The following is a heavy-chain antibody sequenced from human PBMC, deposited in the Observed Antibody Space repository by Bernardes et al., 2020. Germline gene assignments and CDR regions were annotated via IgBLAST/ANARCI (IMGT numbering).Heavy chain of an antibody. D-gene: IGHD2-15*01. CDR3: ARGYCSGGSCYNLLYGMDV. CDR2: IRAYNGNT. Sequence: ASVKVSCKASGYTFTSYGISWVRQAPGQGLEWMGWIRAYNGNTNYAQKIQGRVTMTTDTSTSTAYMELRSLRSDDTAMYYCARGYCSGGSCYNLLYGMDVWGQETTVTVSS. V-gene: IGHV1-18*01. J-gene: IGHJ6*02. CDR1: GYTFTSYG.